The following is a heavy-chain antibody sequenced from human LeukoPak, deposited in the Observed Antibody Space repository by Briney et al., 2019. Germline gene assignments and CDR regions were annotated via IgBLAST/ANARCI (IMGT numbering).Heavy chain of an antibody. CDR2: IRWNSGSI. CDR3: AKDIYYDSSGYSFFDY. D-gene: IGHD3-22*01. CDR1: GFTFDDYA. Sequence: SLILSCAASGFTFDDYAMHWVRPAPGKGLELVSGIRWNSGSIGYADSVKGRFTISRDNAKNSLYLQMNSLRAEDTALYYCAKDIYYDSSGYSFFDYWGQGTLVTVSS. J-gene: IGHJ4*02. V-gene: IGHV3-9*01.